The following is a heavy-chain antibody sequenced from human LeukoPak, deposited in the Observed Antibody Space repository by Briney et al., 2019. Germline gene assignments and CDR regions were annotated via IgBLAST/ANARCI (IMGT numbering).Heavy chain of an antibody. Sequence: SDTLSLTCTVSGASISSSSYYCGCIRQPPGKGLEWTVSIYYSATTYHNPSLKSQITISLDTSKTQFSLKLTSLTAPDTTVHYCVRGRNGRYYYDSSGTTDWEKIDYWGQGTLVTVSS. CDR2: IYYSATT. J-gene: IGHJ4*02. D-gene: IGHD3-22*01. V-gene: IGHV4-39*07. CDR1: GASISSSSYY. CDR3: VRGRNGRYYYDSSGTTDWEKIDY.